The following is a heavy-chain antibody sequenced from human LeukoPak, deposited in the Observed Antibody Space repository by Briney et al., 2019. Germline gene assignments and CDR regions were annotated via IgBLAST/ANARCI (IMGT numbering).Heavy chain of an antibody. CDR2: ISSSSSYI. CDR1: GFTFSSYS. D-gene: IGHD3-16*01. Sequence: PGGSLRLSCAASGFTFSSYSMNWVRQAPGKGLEWVSSISSSSSYIYYADSVKGRLTISRDNAKNSLYLQMNSLRAEDTAVYYCARDLRGGAFQHWGQGTLVTVSS. J-gene: IGHJ1*01. CDR3: ARDLRGGAFQH. V-gene: IGHV3-21*01.